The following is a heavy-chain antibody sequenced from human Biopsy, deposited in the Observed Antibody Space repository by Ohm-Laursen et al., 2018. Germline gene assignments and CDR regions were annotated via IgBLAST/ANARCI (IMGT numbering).Heavy chain of an antibody. V-gene: IGHV3-30*02. CDR2: IFYDGSNT. D-gene: IGHD5-18*01. J-gene: IGHJ6*02. CDR1: GFSFSSYG. Sequence: SLRFSCSASGFSFSSYGMQWVRQAPGKGLEWVAFIFYDGSNTYYADSVKGRFTISRDNSMDTLYLQMSSLRAEDRAVYYCAKDRYNYTPIGGFSMDVWGQGTTVTVSS. CDR3: AKDRYNYTPIGGFSMDV.